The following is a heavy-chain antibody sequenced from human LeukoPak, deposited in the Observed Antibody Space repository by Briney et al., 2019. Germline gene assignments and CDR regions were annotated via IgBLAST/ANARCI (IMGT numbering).Heavy chain of an antibody. Sequence: PGGSLRLPWPASGFTFISYGMNWVRQAPAKGLEGVTFIRFDGSNKYYADSVKGRFTISRDNSKNTLYLQMDRLRPEDTAVYYCATSAVDGPFDHWGQGTLVTVSS. CDR2: IRFDGSNK. D-gene: IGHD5-24*01. CDR3: ATSAVDGPFDH. J-gene: IGHJ4*02. CDR1: GFTFISYG. V-gene: IGHV3-30*02.